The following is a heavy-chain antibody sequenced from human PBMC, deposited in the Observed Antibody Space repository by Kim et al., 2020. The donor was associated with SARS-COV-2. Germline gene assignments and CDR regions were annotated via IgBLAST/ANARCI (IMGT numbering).Heavy chain of an antibody. V-gene: IGHV3-23*01. CDR3: AKVTTVAAAFYDF. J-gene: IGHJ4*02. D-gene: IGHD4-4*01. CDR1: GFTFSSYY. CDR2: ISASGGDT. Sequence: GGSLRLSCAASGFTFSSYYLSWVRQAPGKGLEWVSRISASGGDTYYADSVQGRFTISDDNSKNALNLEMNSLRAEDTALYYCAKVTTVAAAFYDFWGQGTLVTVSS.